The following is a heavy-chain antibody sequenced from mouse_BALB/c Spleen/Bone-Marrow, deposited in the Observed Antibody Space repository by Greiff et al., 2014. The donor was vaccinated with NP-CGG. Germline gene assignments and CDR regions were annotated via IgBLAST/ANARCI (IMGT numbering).Heavy chain of an antibody. CDR2: IDPANGNT. V-gene: IGHV14-3*02. D-gene: IGHD2-13*01. CDR3: ARCDNTSDY. CDR1: GFNIKDTY. J-gene: IGHJ2*01. Sequence: VHLQQPGAELVKPGASVKLSCTASGFNIKDTYMHWVKQRPEQGLEWIGRIDPANGNTKYDPKFQGKATITADTSSNTAYLQLSSLTSEDSSVYYCARCDNTSDYWGQGTTLTVSA.